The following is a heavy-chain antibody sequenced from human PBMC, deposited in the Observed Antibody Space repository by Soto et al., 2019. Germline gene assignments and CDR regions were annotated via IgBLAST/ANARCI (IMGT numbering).Heavy chain of an antibody. CDR1: GYTFTSYG. CDR2: ISAYNGNT. Sequence: QVQLVQSGAEVKKPGASVKVSCKASGYTFTSYGISWVRQAPGQGLEWMGWISAYNGNTNYAQKLQGRVTMTTDTSTRTAYMERRSLRSDDTAVYYCARESGGYWNDWGPARDWGQGTLVTVSS. J-gene: IGHJ4*02. V-gene: IGHV1-18*01. CDR3: ARESGGYWNDWGPARD. D-gene: IGHD1-1*01.